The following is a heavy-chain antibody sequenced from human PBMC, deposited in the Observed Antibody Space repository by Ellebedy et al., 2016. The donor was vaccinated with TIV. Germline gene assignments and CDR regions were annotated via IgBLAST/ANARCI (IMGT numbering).Heavy chain of an antibody. CDR2: INHSGST. CDR3: ARGQSRGTTNYFFLY. CDR1: GGSFNYYY. D-gene: IGHD2/OR15-2a*01. Sequence: GSLRLXXGVSGGSFNYYYWSWVRRPPGKGLEWIGEINHSGSTNYNPSLKSRVTISVDTSKSQFSLKMNSVSATDTAVYYCARGQSRGTTNYFFLYWGQGTLVTVSS. V-gene: IGHV4-34*01. J-gene: IGHJ4*02.